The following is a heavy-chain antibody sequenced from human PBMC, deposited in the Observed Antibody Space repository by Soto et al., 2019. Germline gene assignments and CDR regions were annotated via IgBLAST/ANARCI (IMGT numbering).Heavy chain of an antibody. Sequence: GGSLRLSCAASGFTFSSYAMHWVRQAPGKGLEWVAVISYDGSNKYYADSVKGRLTISRDNSKNTLYLQMNSLRAEDTAVYYCARDRLQWDTAMVRTSEVYYYYGMDVWGQGTTVTVSS. CDR2: ISYDGSNK. V-gene: IGHV3-30-3*01. CDR1: GFTFSSYA. CDR3: ARDRLQWDTAMVRTSEVYYYYGMDV. J-gene: IGHJ6*02. D-gene: IGHD5-18*01.